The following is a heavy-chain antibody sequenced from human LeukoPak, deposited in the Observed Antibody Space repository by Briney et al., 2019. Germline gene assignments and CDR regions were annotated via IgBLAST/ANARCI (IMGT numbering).Heavy chain of an antibody. CDR2: IYWDDDR. J-gene: IGHJ4*02. D-gene: IGHD3-22*01. Sequence: SGPTLLHPPQTLTLTCTFSGFSLNTRGVGVGWIRQPPGRALEWLALIYWDDDRRYSPSLKSRLTITKDTSKNQVVLTMTNMDPVDTATYFCAHRKNYYDSSVFDNWGQGTLVTVSS. CDR1: GFSLNTRGVG. CDR3: AHRKNYYDSSVFDN. V-gene: IGHV2-5*02.